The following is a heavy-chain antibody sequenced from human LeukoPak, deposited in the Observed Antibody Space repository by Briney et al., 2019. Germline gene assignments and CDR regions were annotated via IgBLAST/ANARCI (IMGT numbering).Heavy chain of an antibody. V-gene: IGHV4-59*08. D-gene: IGHD3-3*01. J-gene: IGHJ4*02. Sequence: SETLSLTCTVSGGSISSYYWSWIRQPPGKGLEWIGYIYYSGSTNYNPSLKSRVTISVDTSKNQFSLRLSSVTAADTAVYYCAGSYDFWSGYHFDYWGQGTLVTVSS. CDR1: GGSISSYY. CDR2: IYYSGST. CDR3: AGSYDFWSGYHFDY.